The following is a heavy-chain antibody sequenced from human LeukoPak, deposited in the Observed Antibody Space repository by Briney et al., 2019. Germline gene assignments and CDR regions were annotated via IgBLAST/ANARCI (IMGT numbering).Heavy chain of an antibody. CDR1: GYTFTRYD. D-gene: IGHD2-15*01. CDR3: VRDPGAATFDY. CDR2: INVKNGNT. V-gene: IGHV1-18*01. J-gene: IGHJ4*02. Sequence: ASVKVSCKTSGYTFTRYDITWVRQAPGQGPEWMGGINVKNGNTNYAQKLRGRVTLSRATSTSTAHMELRSLTSDETAVYYCVRDPGAATFDYWGQGTLVTVSP.